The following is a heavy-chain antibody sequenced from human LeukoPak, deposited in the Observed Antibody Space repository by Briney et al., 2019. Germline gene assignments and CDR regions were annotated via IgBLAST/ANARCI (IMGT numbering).Heavy chain of an antibody. D-gene: IGHD3-10*01. CDR2: ISSSSSYI. J-gene: IGHJ6*02. Sequence: KAGGSLRLSCAASGFTFSSYSMNWVRQAPGKGLEWVSSISSSSSYIYYADSVKGRFTISRDNDKNSLYLQMNSLRAEDTAVYYCGGSPYYYYGMDVWGQGTTVTVSS. CDR3: GGSPYYYYGMDV. V-gene: IGHV3-21*01. CDR1: GFTFSSYS.